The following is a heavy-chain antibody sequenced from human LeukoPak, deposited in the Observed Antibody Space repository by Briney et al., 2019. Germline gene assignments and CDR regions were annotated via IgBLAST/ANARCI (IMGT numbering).Heavy chain of an antibody. V-gene: IGHV1-69*04. J-gene: IGHJ6*02. CDR1: GGTFSSYA. CDR3: ARSSSYYYYGMDV. CDR2: IIPILGIA. D-gene: IGHD2-2*01. Sequence: SVKVSCKASGGTFSSYAISWVRQAPGQGLEWMGRIIPILGIANYAQKFQGRVTMTRNTSISTAYMELSSLRSEDTAVYYCARSSSYYYYGMDVWGQGTTVTVSS.